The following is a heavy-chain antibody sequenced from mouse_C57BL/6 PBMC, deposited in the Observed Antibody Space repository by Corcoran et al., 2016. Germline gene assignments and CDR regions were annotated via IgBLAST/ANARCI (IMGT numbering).Heavy chain of an antibody. V-gene: IGHV1-76*01. Sequence: QVQLKQSGAELVRPGASVKLSCKASGYTFTDYYINWVKQRPGQGLEWIARINPGSGNTYYNEKFKGKATLTAEKSSSTAYMQLSSLTSEDSAVYCGAIYDGYYGFAYWGQGTLVTVSA. CDR1: GYTFTDYY. CDR3: AIYDGYYGFAY. J-gene: IGHJ3*01. D-gene: IGHD2-3*01. CDR2: INPGSGNT.